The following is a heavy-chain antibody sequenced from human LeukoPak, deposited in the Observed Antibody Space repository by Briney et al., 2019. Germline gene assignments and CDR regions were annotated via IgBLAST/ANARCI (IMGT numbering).Heavy chain of an antibody. CDR1: GGSFSGYY. D-gene: IGHD3-22*01. CDR2: INHSGGT. CDR3: ARDSSGSPYYYYYYMDV. J-gene: IGHJ6*03. Sequence: SETLSLTCPVYGGSFSGYYWSWIRQPPGKGLEWIGEINHSGGTNYNPSLKSRVTISVDTSKNQFSLKLSSVTAADTAVYYCARDSSGSPYYYYYYMDVWGKGTTVTVSS. V-gene: IGHV4-34*01.